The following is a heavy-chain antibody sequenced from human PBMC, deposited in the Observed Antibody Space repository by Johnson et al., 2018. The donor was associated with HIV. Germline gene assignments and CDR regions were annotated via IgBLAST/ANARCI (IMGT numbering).Heavy chain of an antibody. CDR1: GFTFSSYG. V-gene: IGHV3-30*03. D-gene: IGHD1-26*01. CDR2: ISYDGSNK. J-gene: IGHJ3*02. Sequence: QVQLVESGGGVVQPGRSLRLSCAASGFTFSSYGMHWVRQAPGKGLEWVAVISYDGSNKYYADSVKGRFTISRDNSKNTLYLQMNSLRAEDTAVYYCARGSGEVGAILGAFDIWGQGTMVTVSS. CDR3: ARGSGEVGAILGAFDI.